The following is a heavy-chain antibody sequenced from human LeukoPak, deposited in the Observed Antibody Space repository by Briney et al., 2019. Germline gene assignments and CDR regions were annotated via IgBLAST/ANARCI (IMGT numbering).Heavy chain of an antibody. CDR2: IYYSGST. D-gene: IGHD3-22*01. V-gene: IGHV4-59*01. CDR3: ARVYRKIVVVDENWFDP. J-gene: IGHJ5*02. Sequence: SETLSLTCTVSGGSISSYYWSWIRQPPGKGLEWIGYIYYSGSTNYNPSLKSRVTISVDTSKNQFSLKLSSVTAADTAVYYCARVYRKIVVVDENWFDPWGQGTLVTVSS. CDR1: GGSISSYY.